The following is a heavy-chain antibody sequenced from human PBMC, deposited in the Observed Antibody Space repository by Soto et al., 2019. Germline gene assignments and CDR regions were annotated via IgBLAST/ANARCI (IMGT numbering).Heavy chain of an antibody. J-gene: IGHJ3*02. D-gene: IGHD3-22*01. CDR1: GFTFSDYY. CDR2: ISSSGSTI. Sequence: QVQLVESGGGLVKPGGSLRLSCAASGFTFSDYYMIWIRQAPGKGLERVSYISSSGSTIYYADTVKGRFTISRDNAKNSLYLQMNSLRAEDTAVYYCATQSGSRCYYDAIDIWGQGTMVTVSS. V-gene: IGHV3-11*01. CDR3: ATQSGSRCYYDAIDI.